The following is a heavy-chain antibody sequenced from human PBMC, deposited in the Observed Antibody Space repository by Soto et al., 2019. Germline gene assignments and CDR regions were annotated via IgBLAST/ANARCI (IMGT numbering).Heavy chain of an antibody. V-gene: IGHV1-46*01. CDR3: AGAHRSSFNFDTSRASFDP. CDR1: GSTFTPYY. Sequence: ASVKVSCKASGSTFTPYYIHWVRQAPGQGLEWMGIISPSGGGTSYAPKFQGRVTLTRDTSTNRVYMELRSLRSEDTAVYYCAGAHRSSFNFDTSRASFDPWGQGTLVTSPQ. D-gene: IGHD3-22*01. CDR2: ISPSGGGT. J-gene: IGHJ5*02.